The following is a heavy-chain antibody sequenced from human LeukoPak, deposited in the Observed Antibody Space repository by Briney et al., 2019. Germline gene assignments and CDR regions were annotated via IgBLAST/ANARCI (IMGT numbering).Heavy chain of an antibody. CDR2: SNPNSGGT. Sequence: ASVKISCKASGYTFTGYYRHWVGQAPGQGSEWMGWSNPNSGGTNYVQKFQGRVTMTRDTSISTVYMELSRLRSDDTAVYYRARGDEFRSGWNEGEYFHHWGQGTLVTVSS. D-gene: IGHD6-19*01. CDR1: GYTFTGYY. CDR3: ARGDEFRSGWNEGEYFHH. V-gene: IGHV1-2*02. J-gene: IGHJ1*01.